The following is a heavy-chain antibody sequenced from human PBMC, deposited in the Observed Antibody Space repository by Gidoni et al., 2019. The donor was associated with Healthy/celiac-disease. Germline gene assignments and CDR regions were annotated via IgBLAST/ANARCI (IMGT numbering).Heavy chain of an antibody. CDR3: AKVEVGAYYYYYGMDV. D-gene: IGHD1-26*01. CDR2: ISGSGGST. CDR1: GFTFSSYA. J-gene: IGHJ6*02. V-gene: IGHV3-23*01. Sequence: EVQLLESGGGLVQPGGSLRLSSADSGFTFSSYAMSWVRQAPGKGLEWVSAISGSGGSTYYADSVKGRFTISRDNSKNTLYLQMNSLRAEDTAVYYCAKVEVGAYYYYYGMDVWGQGTTVTVSS.